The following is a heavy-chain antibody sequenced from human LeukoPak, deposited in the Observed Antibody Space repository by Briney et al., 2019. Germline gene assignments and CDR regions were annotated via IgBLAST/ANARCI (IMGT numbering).Heavy chain of an antibody. Sequence: GGSLRLSCAASGFNFMNYWMCWVRQAPGKGLEWVANINQDGSAKYSMDSVKGRFSISRDNAKNSLYLQMNSLTAEDTAVYYCARVRVIVAGSFDYFDNWGQGTLVTVSS. V-gene: IGHV3-7*01. CDR1: GFNFMNYW. CDR2: INQDGSAK. J-gene: IGHJ4*02. D-gene: IGHD2/OR15-2a*01. CDR3: ARVRVIVAGSFDYFDN.